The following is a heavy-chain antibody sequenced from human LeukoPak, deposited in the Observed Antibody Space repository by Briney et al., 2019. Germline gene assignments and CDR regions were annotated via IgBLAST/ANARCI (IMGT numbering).Heavy chain of an antibody. CDR2: ISSSSSYI. V-gene: IGHV3-21*01. J-gene: IGHJ3*02. CDR3: ARDLQQWLVAYDAFDI. D-gene: IGHD6-19*01. Sequence: GALRLSCAASGFTFSSYSMNWVRQAPGKGLEWVSSISSSSSYIYYADSVKGRFTISRDNAKNSLYLQMNSLRAEDTAVYYCARDLQQWLVAYDAFDIWGQGTMVTVSS. CDR1: GFTFSSYS.